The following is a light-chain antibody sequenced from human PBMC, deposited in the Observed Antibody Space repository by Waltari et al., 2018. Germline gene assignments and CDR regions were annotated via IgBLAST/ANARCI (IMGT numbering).Light chain of an antibody. Sequence: QSARTQPPSASGSPGPSVPISCTGTSSDVGGYNYVSWYQQHPGKAPKLMIYEVNERPSGVPDRFSGSKSGNTASLTVSGLQAEDEADYYCSSYAGSNYYVFGTGTKVTVL. CDR2: EVN. CDR1: SSDVGGYNY. V-gene: IGLV2-8*01. J-gene: IGLJ1*01. CDR3: SSYAGSNYYV.